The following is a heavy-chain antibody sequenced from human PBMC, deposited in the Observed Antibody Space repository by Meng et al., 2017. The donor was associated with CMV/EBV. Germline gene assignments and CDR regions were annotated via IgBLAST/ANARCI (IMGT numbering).Heavy chain of an antibody. V-gene: IGHV2-5*01. Sequence: SGPTLVKPTQTLRLTCTFSGFSLITSGVGVGWIRQPPGKALEWLAVIYWNGDKRYRPSLESRLSITRDTSKNQVVLTMTNMDPVDTATYYCAHRSNFYGSGSRSFDYWGQGTLVTVSS. CDR3: AHRSNFYGSGSRSFDY. CDR2: IYWNGDK. J-gene: IGHJ4*02. CDR1: GFSLITSGVG. D-gene: IGHD3-10*01.